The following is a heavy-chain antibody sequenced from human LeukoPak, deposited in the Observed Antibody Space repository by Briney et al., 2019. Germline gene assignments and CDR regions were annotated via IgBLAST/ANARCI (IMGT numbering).Heavy chain of an antibody. CDR1: GGSFSGYY. J-gene: IGHJ2*01. CDR2: INHSGST. D-gene: IGHD6-19*01. CDR3: ARGRAVAAYWYFDL. V-gene: IGHV4-34*01. Sequence: SETLSLTCAVYGGSFSGYYWSWIRQPPGKGLEWIGEINHSGSTNYNPSLKSRVTISVDTSKNQFSLELSSVTAADTAVYYCARGRAVAAYWYFDLWGRGTLVTVSS.